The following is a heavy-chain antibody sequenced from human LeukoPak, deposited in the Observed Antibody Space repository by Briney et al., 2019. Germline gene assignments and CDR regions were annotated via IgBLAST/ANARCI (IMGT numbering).Heavy chain of an antibody. J-gene: IGHJ6*03. V-gene: IGHV4-34*01. Sequence: SETLSLTCAVYGGSFSGYYWSWIRQPPGKGLEWIGEINHSGSTNYNPSLKSRVTISVDTSKNQFSLKLSSVTAADTAVYYCARTVYSSSSSCYYMDVWGKGTTVTVSS. CDR2: INHSGST. CDR3: ARTVYSSSSSCYYMDV. D-gene: IGHD6-13*01. CDR1: GGSFSGYY.